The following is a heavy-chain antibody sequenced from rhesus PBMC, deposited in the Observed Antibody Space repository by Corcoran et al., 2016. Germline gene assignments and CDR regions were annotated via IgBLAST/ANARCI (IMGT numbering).Heavy chain of an antibody. V-gene: IGHV4-80*01. D-gene: IGHD3-16*01. J-gene: IGHJ4*01. CDR3: ARNEDIGTYAKFDY. Sequence: QVQLQESGPGLVKPSATLSLTCAVSGASLSSHFWSWICQPPGKGLEGIGGINSNRGITKSTPSLINRVTSSKDAPNNQFSLRVTAVTAADTAVYYCARNEDIGTYAKFDYWGQGVLVTVSS. CDR1: GASLSSHF. CDR2: INSNRGIT.